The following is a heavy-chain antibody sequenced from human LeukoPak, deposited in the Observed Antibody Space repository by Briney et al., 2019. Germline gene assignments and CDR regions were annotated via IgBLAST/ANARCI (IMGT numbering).Heavy chain of an antibody. V-gene: IGHV4-39*07. Sequence: SETLSLTCVVSGGSISRGSYSWGWIRQPPGKGLEWIGTVYHHGNTYFNPSLMSRVTISLDTSKNQFSLRLTSVTAADTAKYYCAREVESWFGDLLSYFDSWGQGIQVIVSS. CDR1: GGSISRGSYS. CDR3: AREVESWFGDLLSYFDS. J-gene: IGHJ4*02. D-gene: IGHD3-10*01. CDR2: VYHHGNT.